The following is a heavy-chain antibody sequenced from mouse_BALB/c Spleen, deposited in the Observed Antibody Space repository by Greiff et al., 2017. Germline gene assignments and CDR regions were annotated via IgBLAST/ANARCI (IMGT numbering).Heavy chain of an antibody. V-gene: IGHV1S56*01. D-gene: IGHD2-4*01. CDR3: ARDDYDFDS. CDR2: IYPGDGST. CDR1: GYTFTSYY. J-gene: IGHJ2*01. Sequence: QVQLQQSGPELVKPGASVKMSCKASGYTFTSYYIHWVKQRPGQGLEWIGWIYPGDGSTKYNEKFKGKTTLTADKSSSTAYMLLSSLTSEDSAIYFCARDDYDFDSWGQGTTLTVSS.